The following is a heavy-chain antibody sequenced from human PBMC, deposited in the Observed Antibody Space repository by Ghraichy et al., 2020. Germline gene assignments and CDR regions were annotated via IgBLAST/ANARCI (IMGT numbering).Heavy chain of an antibody. J-gene: IGHJ4*02. CDR3: ARHSLGGFY. D-gene: IGHD5-18*01. Sequence: SQTLSLTCAVYGGSFSGYYWSWIRQPPGKGLEWIGEINHSGSTNYNPSLKSRVTISVDTSKNQFSLKLSSVTAADTAVYYCARHSLGGFYWGQGTLVTVSS. CDR2: INHSGST. V-gene: IGHV4-34*01. CDR1: GGSFSGYY.